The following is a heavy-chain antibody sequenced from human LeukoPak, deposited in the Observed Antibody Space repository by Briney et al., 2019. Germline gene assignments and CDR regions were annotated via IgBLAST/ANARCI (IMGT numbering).Heavy chain of an antibody. J-gene: IGHJ4*02. CDR3: ARDSEYSSGWGIQY. CDR2: IYYTWST. CDR1: GGSINGFL. D-gene: IGHD6-19*01. Sequence: SETLSLTCTVSGGSINGFLWGWIRQPPGKGLEGIAYIYYTWSTSYNPSLKSRVTISVDTSKNQFSLQLSSVTAADTAVYYCARDSEYSSGWGIQYWGQGTLVTVSS. V-gene: IGHV4-59*01.